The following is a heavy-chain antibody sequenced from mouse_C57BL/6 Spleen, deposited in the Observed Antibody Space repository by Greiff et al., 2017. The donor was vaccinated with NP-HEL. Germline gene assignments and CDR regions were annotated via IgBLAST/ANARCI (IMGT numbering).Heavy chain of an antibody. D-gene: IGHD1-1*01. V-gene: IGHV5-4*03. Sequence: EVMLVESGGGLVKPGGSLKLSCAASGFTFSSYAMSWVRQTPEKRLEWVATISDGGSYTYYPDNVKGRFTISRDNAKNNLYLQMSHLKSEDTAMYYCARVYYYGSTWYFDVWGTGTTVTVSS. J-gene: IGHJ1*03. CDR2: ISDGGSYT. CDR3: ARVYYYGSTWYFDV. CDR1: GFTFSSYA.